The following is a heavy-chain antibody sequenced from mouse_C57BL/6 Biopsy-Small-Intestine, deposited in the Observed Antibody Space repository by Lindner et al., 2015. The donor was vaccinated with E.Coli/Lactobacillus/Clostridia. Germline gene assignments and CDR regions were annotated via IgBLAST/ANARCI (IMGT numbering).Heavy chain of an antibody. Sequence: VQLQESGAQLAKPGASVKLSCKASGFAFSIYWIHWVKQRPGQGLEWIGYINPGNSYTNYNQTFKDKATLTADKSSTTAYMQLSSLTYEDSAVYFCSRNYGNPLFALDYWGQGTSVTVSS. J-gene: IGHJ4*01. V-gene: IGHV1-7*01. CDR3: SRNYGNPLFALDY. D-gene: IGHD2-1*01. CDR1: GFAFSIYW. CDR2: INPGNSYT.